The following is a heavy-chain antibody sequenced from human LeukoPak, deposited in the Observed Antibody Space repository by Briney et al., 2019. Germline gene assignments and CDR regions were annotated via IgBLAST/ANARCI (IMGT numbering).Heavy chain of an antibody. CDR2: INAGNGNT. J-gene: IGHJ4*02. CDR3: ARDRDRYYDSSGYGY. Sequence: APVKVSCKASGYTFTSYAMHWVRQAPGQRLEWMGWINAGNGNTKYSQKFQGRVTITRDTSASTAYMELSSLRSEDTAVYYCARDRDRYYDSSGYGYWGQGTLVTVSS. V-gene: IGHV1-3*01. CDR1: GYTFTSYA. D-gene: IGHD3-22*01.